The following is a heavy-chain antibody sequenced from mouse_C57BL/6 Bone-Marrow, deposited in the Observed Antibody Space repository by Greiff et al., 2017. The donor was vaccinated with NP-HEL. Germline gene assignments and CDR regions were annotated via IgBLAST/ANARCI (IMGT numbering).Heavy chain of an antibody. CDR1: GFNIKDDY. Sequence: EVQLQQSGAELVRPGASVKLSCTASGFNIKDDYMHWVKQRPEQGLEWIGWIDPENGDTEYASKFQGKATITADTSSNTAYLQLSSLTSEDTAVYYCTTREYYFDYWGQGTTLTVSS. V-gene: IGHV14-4*01. J-gene: IGHJ2*01. CDR2: IDPENGDT. CDR3: TTREYYFDY.